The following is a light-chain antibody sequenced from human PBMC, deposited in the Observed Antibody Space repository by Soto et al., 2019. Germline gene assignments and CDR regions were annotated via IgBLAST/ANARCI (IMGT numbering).Light chain of an antibody. CDR3: QQYGNSIPIT. J-gene: IGKJ5*01. V-gene: IGKV3-11*01. CDR2: DAS. Sequence: IVLTQSPVTLSLSPWDRATLSCRASQSVSHLLAWYQQKPGQAPRLLIHDASRRATGIPPRFSGSGSGTDFTLTLSSLEPEDFAVYYCQQYGNSIPITFGQGTRLEIK. CDR1: QSVSHL.